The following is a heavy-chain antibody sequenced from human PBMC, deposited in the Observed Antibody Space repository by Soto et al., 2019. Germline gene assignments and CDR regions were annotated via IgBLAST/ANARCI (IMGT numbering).Heavy chain of an antibody. CDR1: GFTFSSYA. J-gene: IGHJ4*02. V-gene: IGHV3-23*01. D-gene: IGHD3-3*01. CDR3: AKYDFWSGAPPLFDY. Sequence: RGSLSLSCAASGFTFSSYAMSWVRQSPGKGLDWVSAISGSGGSTYYADSVKGRFTISRDNSKNTLYLQMNSLRAEDTAVYYCAKYDFWSGAPPLFDYWGQGTLVTVS. CDR2: ISGSGGST.